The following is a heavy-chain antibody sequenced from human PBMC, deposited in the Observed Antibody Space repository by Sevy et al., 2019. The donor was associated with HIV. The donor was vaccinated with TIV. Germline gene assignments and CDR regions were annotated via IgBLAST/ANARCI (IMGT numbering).Heavy chain of an antibody. V-gene: IGHV3-23*01. J-gene: IGHJ4*02. CDR3: AKTLSVVAAAGLDY. CDR2: ISGSGGST. D-gene: IGHD6-13*01. Sequence: GGSLRLSCAASGFTFSSYAMSWVRQAPGKGLEWVPAISGSGGSTYYADSVKGRFTISRDNSKNTLYLQMNSLRAEDTAVYYCAKTLSVVAAAGLDYWGQGTLVTVSS. CDR1: GFTFSSYA.